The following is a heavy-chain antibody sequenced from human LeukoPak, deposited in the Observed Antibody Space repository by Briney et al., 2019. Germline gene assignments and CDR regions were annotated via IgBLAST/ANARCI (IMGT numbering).Heavy chain of an antibody. V-gene: IGHV1-2*02. CDR1: GYTFTGYY. CDR3: ARVVEGIAVAGTSSRLYYYYYMDV. J-gene: IGHJ6*03. Sequence: GASVKVSCKASGYTFTGYYMHWVRQAPGQGLEWMGWINPNSGGTNYAQKFQGRVTMTRDTSISTAYMELSRLRSDDTAVYYCARVVEGIAVAGTSSRLYYYYYMDVWGKGTTVTISS. D-gene: IGHD6-19*01. CDR2: INPNSGGT.